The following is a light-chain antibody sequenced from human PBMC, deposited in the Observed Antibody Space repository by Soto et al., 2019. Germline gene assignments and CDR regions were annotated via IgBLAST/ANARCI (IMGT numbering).Light chain of an antibody. CDR2: GAS. CDR3: QQYNNWPLT. Sequence: EIVMTQSPATLSAPPGERATLSCRASQSVSSNLAWYQQKPGQAPRLLIYGASTRATGIPARFSGSGSGTEFTLTISSLQSEDFAVYYCQQYNNWPLTFGPGTKVDIK. CDR1: QSVSSN. V-gene: IGKV3-15*01. J-gene: IGKJ3*01.